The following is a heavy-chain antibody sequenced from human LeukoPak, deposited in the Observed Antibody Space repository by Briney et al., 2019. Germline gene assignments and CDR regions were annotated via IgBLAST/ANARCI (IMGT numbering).Heavy chain of an antibody. CDR2: ISGSGGST. CDR3: AKETYYYDSSGYYPYYFDY. J-gene: IGHJ4*02. D-gene: IGHD3-22*01. CDR1: GFTFSSYA. Sequence: PGGSLRLSCAASGFTFSSYAMSWVRQAPGKGLEWVSAISGSGGSTYYADSVKGRFTISRDNSKNTLYLQMNSPRAEDTAVYYCAKETYYYDSSGYYPYYFDYWGQGTLVTVSS. V-gene: IGHV3-23*01.